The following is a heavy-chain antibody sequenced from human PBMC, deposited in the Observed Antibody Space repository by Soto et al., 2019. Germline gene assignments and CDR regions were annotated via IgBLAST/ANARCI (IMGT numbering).Heavy chain of an antibody. CDR3: ARDSFSGSSLNWFDP. D-gene: IGHD1-26*01. CDR2: THHSGST. J-gene: IGHJ5*02. Sequence: PSETLSLTCTVSGGSISSYYWSWVRQSPGKGLEWIGETHHSGSTHYNPSLNSRVTISVDKSKNDFSLKLSSVTAADTAVYYCARDSFSGSSLNWFDPWGQGTLVTGLL. V-gene: IGHV4-4*02. CDR1: GGSISSYY.